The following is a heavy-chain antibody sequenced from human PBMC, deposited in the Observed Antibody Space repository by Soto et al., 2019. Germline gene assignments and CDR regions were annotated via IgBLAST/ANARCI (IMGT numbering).Heavy chain of an antibody. D-gene: IGHD6-13*01. CDR2: ISHTGGTT. CDR1: GFTFSSHA. V-gene: IGHV3-23*01. Sequence: GGSLRLSCAASGFTFSSHAMSWVRQAPGKGLEWVSTISHTGGTTYYPDSVKGRFTISRDTSKNTLYLQMNSLRAEDTAVYYCAKDLGYSSYVLQFDPWGQGTLVTVSS. J-gene: IGHJ5*02. CDR3: AKDLGYSSYVLQFDP.